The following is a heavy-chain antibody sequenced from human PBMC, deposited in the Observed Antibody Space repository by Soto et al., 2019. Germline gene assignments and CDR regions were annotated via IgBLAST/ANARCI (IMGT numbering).Heavy chain of an antibody. J-gene: IGHJ4*02. D-gene: IGHD4-4*01. Sequence: QVQLVQSGAEVKKPGASVKVSCKASGYTFTNHGISWVRQAPGQGLEWLGWISGHNGNTKYAQRLQGRVTMTTDTSTSTAYMELRSLKSADTAVYYWARDLYTLAYYFDYWGQGTLVTVSS. CDR3: ARDLYTLAYYFDY. CDR1: GYTFTNHG. CDR2: ISGHNGNT. V-gene: IGHV1-18*01.